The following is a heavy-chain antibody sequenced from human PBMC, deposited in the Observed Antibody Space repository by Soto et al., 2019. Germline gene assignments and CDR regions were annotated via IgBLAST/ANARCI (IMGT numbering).Heavy chain of an antibody. Sequence: QVQLVQSGAEVKKSGASVKVSCKASGYTFTGYYIHWVRQAPGQGPEWMGEISPNSGGTKYAQRFQARVTMTRDTSITTVYMELSNLSPDDTAVYYCGKGRSGDVGVFYWGQGTLVTVYS. D-gene: IGHD1-26*01. CDR1: GYTFTGYY. V-gene: IGHV1-2*02. J-gene: IGHJ4*02. CDR3: GKGRSGDVGVFY. CDR2: ISPNSGGT.